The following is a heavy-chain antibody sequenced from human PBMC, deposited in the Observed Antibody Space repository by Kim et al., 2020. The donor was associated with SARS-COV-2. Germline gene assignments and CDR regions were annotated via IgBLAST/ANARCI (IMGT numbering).Heavy chain of an antibody. J-gene: IGHJ4*02. Sequence: NYAQKLQGRVTMTTDTSTSTAYMELRSLRSDDTAVYYCARDRGTGTDLYWGQGTLVTVSS. CDR3: ARDRGTGTDLY. D-gene: IGHD1-1*01. V-gene: IGHV1-18*01.